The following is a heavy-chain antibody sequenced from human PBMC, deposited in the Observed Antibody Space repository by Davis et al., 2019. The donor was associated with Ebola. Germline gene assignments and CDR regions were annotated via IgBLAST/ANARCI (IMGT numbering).Heavy chain of an antibody. D-gene: IGHD6-13*01. CDR1: GFTVSSNY. CDR3: ASDRDSSSWYIDY. CDR2: IYSGGST. J-gene: IGHJ4*02. V-gene: IGHV3-53*05. Sequence: GESLKISCAASGFTVSSNYMSWVRQAPGKGLEWVSVIYSGGSTYYADSVKGRFTISRDNSKNTLYLQMNSLRAEDTAVYYCASDRDSSSWYIDYWGQGTLVTVSS.